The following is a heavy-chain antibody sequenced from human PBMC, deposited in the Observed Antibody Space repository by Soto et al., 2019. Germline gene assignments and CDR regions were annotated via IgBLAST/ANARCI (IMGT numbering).Heavy chain of an antibody. Sequence: QMQLQESGPGLVKPSETLSLACTVSGGSVSSPKYFWSWIRQPPGKGLEWVAYIYNNGKTNYNPSLKSRATSLVDTAKDEVSLNLTSVTGAVSAVYFRARTVMAVGNVPAFDHWGQGVLVTVSS. CDR3: ARTVMAVGNVPAFDH. CDR2: IYNNGKT. CDR1: GGSVSSPKYF. D-gene: IGHD7-27*01. V-gene: IGHV4-61*01. J-gene: IGHJ4*02.